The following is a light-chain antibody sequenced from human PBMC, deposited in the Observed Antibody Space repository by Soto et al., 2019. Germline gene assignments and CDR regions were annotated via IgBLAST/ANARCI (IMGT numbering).Light chain of an antibody. CDR2: DVS. Sequence: EIVLTQSPGTLSLSPGERATLSCRSSQSVSSNYLAWYQQKTDQAPRLVIYDVSGRATGIPDRFSGSGSGTEFTLTISRLEPEDLAVYYCQQYGSSPTFGQGTKVESK. V-gene: IGKV3-20*01. CDR3: QQYGSSPT. J-gene: IGKJ1*01. CDR1: QSVSSNY.